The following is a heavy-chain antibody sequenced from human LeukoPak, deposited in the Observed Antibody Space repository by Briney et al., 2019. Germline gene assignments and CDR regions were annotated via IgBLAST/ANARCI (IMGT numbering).Heavy chain of an antibody. CDR1: GYTFTSYD. Sequence: SVKVACKASGYTFTSYDINWVRQATGQGLEWMGGIIPIFGTANYAQKFQGRVTITADESTSTAYMELSSLRSEDTAVYYCAREDYGLFDYWGQGTLVTVSS. CDR2: IIPIFGTA. V-gene: IGHV1-69*13. D-gene: IGHD4-17*01. CDR3: AREDYGLFDY. J-gene: IGHJ4*02.